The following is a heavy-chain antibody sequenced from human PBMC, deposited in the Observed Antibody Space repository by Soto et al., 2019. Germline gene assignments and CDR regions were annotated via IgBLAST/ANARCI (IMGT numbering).Heavy chain of an antibody. J-gene: IGHJ4*02. CDR3: AREGSGTYFDY. D-gene: IGHD1-26*01. Sequence: EVQLGESGGGLVKPGGSLRLACVPSGFTFSHYNMNWVRQAPGKGLEWVSSISSSSTYISYADSMKGRFIISRDNAKNSLYLQLSSLRVEDTAVYYCAREGSGTYFDYWGQGTLVTVSP. CDR1: GFTFSHYN. V-gene: IGHV3-21*03. CDR2: ISSSSTYI.